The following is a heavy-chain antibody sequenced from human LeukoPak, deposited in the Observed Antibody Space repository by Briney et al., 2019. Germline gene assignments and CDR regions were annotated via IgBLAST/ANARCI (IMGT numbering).Heavy chain of an antibody. Sequence: GASVKVSCKASGYTFTSYDINWVRRATGQGLEWMGWMNPNSGNTGYAQKFQGRVTITRNTSISTAYMELSSLRSEDTAVYYCARDLDGGYDYGDYRTYGYWGQGTLVTVSS. J-gene: IGHJ4*02. D-gene: IGHD4-17*01. CDR2: MNPNSGNT. CDR1: GYTFTSYD. CDR3: ARDLDGGYDYGDYRTYGY. V-gene: IGHV1-8*03.